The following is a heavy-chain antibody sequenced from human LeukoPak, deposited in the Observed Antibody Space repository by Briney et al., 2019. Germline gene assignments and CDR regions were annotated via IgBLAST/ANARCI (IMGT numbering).Heavy chain of an antibody. Sequence: GGSLRLSCAASGFTFSSYAMSWVRQAPGKGLEWVSAITTSGTNTFYADSVKGRFTISRDNSKNTLYMQMNSLTADDTALYYCAKYYYDGSGYYYVDPSGDYWGQGTLVTVSS. V-gene: IGHV3-23*01. CDR1: GFTFSSYA. CDR3: AKYYYDGSGYYYVDPSGDY. CDR2: ITTSGTNT. J-gene: IGHJ4*02. D-gene: IGHD3-22*01.